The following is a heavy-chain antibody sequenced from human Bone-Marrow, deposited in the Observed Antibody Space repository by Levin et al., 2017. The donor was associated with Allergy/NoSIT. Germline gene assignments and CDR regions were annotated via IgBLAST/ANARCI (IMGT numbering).Heavy chain of an antibody. J-gene: IGHJ6*03. V-gene: IGHV4-61*02. CDR1: GGSISSGRYY. Sequence: TASETLSLTCSVSGGSISSGRYYFTWVRQSAGKGLEWIGRIYTTGSTNYNPSLESRVTISRDTFKKEVYLTLSSVTAADTAVYYCAGDRLASLYYYSMDVWGRGTTVIVSS. CDR3: AGDRLASLYYYSMDV. CDR2: IYTTGST.